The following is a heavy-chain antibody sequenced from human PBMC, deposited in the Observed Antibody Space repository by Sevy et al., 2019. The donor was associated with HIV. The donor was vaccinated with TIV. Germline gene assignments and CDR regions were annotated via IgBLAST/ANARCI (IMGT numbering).Heavy chain of an antibody. V-gene: IGHV4-4*02. J-gene: IGHJ3*02. CDR3: ARAACSSTSFSCPRDAFAI. CDR2: IYHSGST. D-gene: IGHD2-2*01. CDR1: GGSISSSNW. Sequence: SETLSLTCAVSGGSISSSNWWSWVRQPPGKGLEWIGEIYHSGSTKYNPSLKSRVTISVDKSKNQFSLKLSSVTAADTAVYYCARAACSSTSFSCPRDAFAIWGQGTMVTDSS.